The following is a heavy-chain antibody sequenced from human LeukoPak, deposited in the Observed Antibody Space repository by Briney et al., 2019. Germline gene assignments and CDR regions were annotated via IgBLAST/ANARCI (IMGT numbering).Heavy chain of an antibody. CDR3: ARGVEPLAANALAY. CDR1: GFTVITND. Sequence: GGSLRLSCAASGFTVITNDMTCVRQAPGKGLEWVSVLYSDGNTKYADSVQGRFTLSRDNSQNTLYLEMNSLSPDDTAVYYCARGVEPLAANALAYWGQGTLVTVSS. J-gene: IGHJ4*02. V-gene: IGHV3-53*01. D-gene: IGHD1-14*01. CDR2: LYSDGNT.